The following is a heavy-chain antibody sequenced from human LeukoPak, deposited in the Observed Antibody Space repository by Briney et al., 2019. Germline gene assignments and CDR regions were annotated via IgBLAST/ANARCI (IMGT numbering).Heavy chain of an antibody. CDR2: INPNSGDT. CDR3: ARGAYSSGWYRVVY. V-gene: IGHV1-2*02. J-gene: IGHJ4*02. Sequence: GASVKVSCKASGYTFTGYYMHWVRQAPGQGLEWMGWINPNSGDTNYAQKFQGRVTMTRDTSISTAYMELSRLRSDDTAVYYCARGAYSSGWYRVVYWGQGTLVTVSS. D-gene: IGHD6-19*01. CDR1: GYTFTGYY.